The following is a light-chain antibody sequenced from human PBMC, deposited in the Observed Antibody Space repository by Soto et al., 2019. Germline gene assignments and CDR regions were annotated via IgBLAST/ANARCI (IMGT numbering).Light chain of an antibody. V-gene: IGKV1D-8*03. J-gene: IGKJ1*01. CDR1: QGISSY. CDR2: AAS. Sequence: VIRMPQSPSLLCASTGDSVTLSCRMSQGISSYLAWYQQKPGKAPELLIYAASTLQSGVPSRLSGSGAGTDFTLTISSLQPEDFATYYCQQYNSYWTFGQGTKVDIK. CDR3: QQYNSYWT.